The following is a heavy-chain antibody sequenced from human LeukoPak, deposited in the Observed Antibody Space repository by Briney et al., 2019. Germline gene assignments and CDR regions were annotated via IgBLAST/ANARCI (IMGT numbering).Heavy chain of an antibody. CDR2: IYYSGST. J-gene: IGHJ4*02. CDR1: GGSISSYY. CDR3: ARGIRTNYDFWSGYYGYFDY. D-gene: IGHD3-3*01. Sequence: SETLSLTCTVSGGSISSYYWSWIRQPPGKGLEWIGYIYYSGSTNYNPSLKSRVTISVDTSKNQFSLKLSSVTAADTAVYYCARGIRTNYDFWSGYYGYFDYWGQGTLVTVSS. V-gene: IGHV4-59*01.